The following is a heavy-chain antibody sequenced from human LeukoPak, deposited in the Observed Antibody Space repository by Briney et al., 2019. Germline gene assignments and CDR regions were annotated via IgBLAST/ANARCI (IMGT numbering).Heavy chain of an antibody. CDR3: AKDQGSYYWGDAFNI. CDR2: ISYDGSNK. CDR1: GFTFSSYG. J-gene: IGHJ3*02. V-gene: IGHV3-30*18. D-gene: IGHD1-26*01. Sequence: GGSLRLSCAASGFTFSSYGMHWVRQAPGKGLEWVAVISYDGSNKYYADSVKGRFTISRDNSKNTLYLQMNSLRAEDTAVYYCAKDQGSYYWGDAFNIWGQGTMVTVSS.